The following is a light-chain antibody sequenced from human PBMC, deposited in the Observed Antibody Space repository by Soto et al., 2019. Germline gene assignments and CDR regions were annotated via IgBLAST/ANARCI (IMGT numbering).Light chain of an antibody. V-gene: IGKV1-5*01. CDR1: QSVNTW. CDR2: DAS. CDR3: QHYHGYPFT. J-gene: IGKJ3*01. Sequence: DIQMTQSPSTLSASVGARVTITCRASQSVNTWLAWYQQKPGKAPVHLIYDASSLKSGVPSRFSGSGSGTEFALTITSLQPDDFAIYYCQHYHGYPFTFGPGTKVDIK.